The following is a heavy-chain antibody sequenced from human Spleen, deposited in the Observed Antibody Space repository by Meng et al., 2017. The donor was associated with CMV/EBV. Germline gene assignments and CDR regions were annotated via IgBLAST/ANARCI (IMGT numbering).Heavy chain of an antibody. D-gene: IGHD4-23*01. J-gene: IGHJ4*02. CDR2: ISAYNGNT. V-gene: IGHV1-18*01. CDR1: GYTFTSYG. Sequence: ASVKVSCKASGYTFTSYGISWVRQAPGQGLEWMGWISAYNGNTNYAQKFQGRVTMTRDTSISTAYMELSRLRSDDTAVYYCASHYGGNQRDYWGQGTLVTVSS. CDR3: ASHYGGNQRDY.